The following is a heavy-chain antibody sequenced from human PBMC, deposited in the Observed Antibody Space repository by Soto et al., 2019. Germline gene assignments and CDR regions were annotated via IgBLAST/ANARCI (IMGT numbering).Heavy chain of an antibody. CDR1: GFSLTTYGVG. J-gene: IGHJ4*02. Sequence: QITLKETGPTLVNPTQPLTLTCTFSGFSLTTYGVGVGWIRQPPGKALEWLAFIYWDDDKRYSPSLKSRLTINKDTSKNQVGLRMTNMDPVNTATYYCAHSGGYVGFDYRGQGILVTLSS. CDR2: IYWDDDK. CDR3: AHSGGYVGFDY. V-gene: IGHV2-5*02. D-gene: IGHD5-12*01.